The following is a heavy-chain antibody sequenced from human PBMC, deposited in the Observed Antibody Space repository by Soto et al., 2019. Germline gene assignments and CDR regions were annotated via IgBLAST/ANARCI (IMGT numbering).Heavy chain of an antibody. D-gene: IGHD2-15*01. CDR3: ARDSFLETNCSGGSCYWFDP. CDR1: GYTFTSYA. V-gene: IGHV1-2*04. J-gene: IGHJ5*02. CDR2: INPNSGGT. Sequence: ASVKVSCKASGYTFTSYAMNWGRQAPGQGLEWMGWINPNSGGTNYAQKFQGWVTMTRDTSISTAYMELSRLRSDDTAVYYCARDSFLETNCSGGSCYWFDPWGQGTLVTVSS.